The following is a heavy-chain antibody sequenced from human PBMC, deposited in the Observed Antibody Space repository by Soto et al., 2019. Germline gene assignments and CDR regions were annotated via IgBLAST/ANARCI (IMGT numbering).Heavy chain of an antibody. J-gene: IGHJ4*02. CDR3: AKNYYFGS. V-gene: IGHV3-23*01. CDR2: INTDGST. Sequence: EVQLLESGGGLIQPGGSLRLSCATSGFTFSSYSMSWARQAPGTGLEWVSSINTDGSTYYTDSVKGRFTISRDNSRNTLYLQMNNLRAEDTAIYYCAKNYYFGSWGQGTLVTVSS. CDR1: GFTFSSYS.